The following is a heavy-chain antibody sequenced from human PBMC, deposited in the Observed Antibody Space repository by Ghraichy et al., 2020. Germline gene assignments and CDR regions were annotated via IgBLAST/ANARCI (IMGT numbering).Heavy chain of an antibody. D-gene: IGHD1/OR15-1a*01. Sequence: SETLSLTCTVSGASIISRSHYWGWIRQPPGKGLEWMGSIYYSGSTHYNPALKSRVTISVDTSKNQFSLQLRSVTAADTAVYYCARNASEEQAGAKINWFDPGGQGTLVTVSS. CDR3: ARNASEEQAGAKINWFDP. CDR1: GASIISRSHY. J-gene: IGHJ5*02. CDR2: IYYSGST. V-gene: IGHV4-39*07.